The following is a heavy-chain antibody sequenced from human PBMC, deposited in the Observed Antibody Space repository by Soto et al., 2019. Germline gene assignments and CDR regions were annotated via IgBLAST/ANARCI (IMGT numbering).Heavy chain of an antibody. J-gene: IGHJ6*03. V-gene: IGHV5-51*01. CDR2: IYPGDSDT. Sequence: GESLKISCKGSGYSFTSYWIGWVRQMPGKGLEWMGIIYPGDSDTRYSPSFQGQVTISADKSISTAYLQWSSLKASDTAMYYCARVGPGAGDGYYYMDVWGKGTTVTVSS. CDR3: ARVGPGAGDGYYYMDV. CDR1: GYSFTSYW. D-gene: IGHD3-10*01.